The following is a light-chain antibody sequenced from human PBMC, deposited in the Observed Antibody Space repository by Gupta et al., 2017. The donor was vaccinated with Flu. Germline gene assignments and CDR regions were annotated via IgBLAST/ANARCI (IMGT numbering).Light chain of an antibody. CDR3: QQYGSSPSLT. CDR1: QSVSSSY. Sequence: EIVLTQSPGTLSLSPGERATLSCRASQSVSSSYLAWYQQKPGQAPRLLIYGASSRATGIPDRFSGSGSETDFTLTISRLEPEDFAVYYCQQYGSSPSLTFGPGTKVDIK. CDR2: GAS. V-gene: IGKV3-20*01. J-gene: IGKJ3*01.